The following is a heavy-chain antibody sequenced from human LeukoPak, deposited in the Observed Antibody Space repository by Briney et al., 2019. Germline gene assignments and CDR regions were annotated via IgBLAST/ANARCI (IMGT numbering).Heavy chain of an antibody. CDR3: ATGHYGSGKVWWFDP. CDR1: GYTLTELS. CDR2: FDPEDGET. V-gene: IGHV1-24*01. Sequence: GASVKVSCKVSGYTLTELSMHWVRQAPGKGLEWMGGFDPEDGETIYAQKFQGRVTMTEDTSTDTAYMELSSLRSEDTAVYYCATGHYGSGKVWWFDPWGQGTLVTVSS. D-gene: IGHD3-10*01. J-gene: IGHJ5*02.